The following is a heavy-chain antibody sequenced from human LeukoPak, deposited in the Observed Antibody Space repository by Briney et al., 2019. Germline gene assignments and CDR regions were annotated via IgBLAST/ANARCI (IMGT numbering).Heavy chain of an antibody. V-gene: IGHV1-69*06. CDR1: GGTFSSYA. D-gene: IGHD2-15*01. CDR3: ARGSLVVAALLDY. CDR2: IIPIFGTA. J-gene: IGHJ4*02. Sequence: ASVKVSCKAPGGTFSSYAISWVRQAPGQGLEWMGGIIPIFGTANYAQKFQGRVTITADKSTSTAYMELSSLRSEDTAVYYCARGSLVVAALLDYWGQGTLVTVSS.